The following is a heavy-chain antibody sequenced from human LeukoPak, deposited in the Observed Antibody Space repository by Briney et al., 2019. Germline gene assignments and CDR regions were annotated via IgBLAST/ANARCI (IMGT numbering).Heavy chain of an antibody. CDR1: GGSFSNHY. CDR2: IYHSGST. CDR3: ARVKGYYDSSGYLIEWFDP. Sequence: LETLSLTCAVYGGSFSNHYWSWIRQPPGKGLEWIGEIYHSGSTNYNPSLKSRVTISVDTSKNQFSLKLSSVTAADTAVYYCARVKGYYDSSGYLIEWFDPWGQGTLVTVSS. D-gene: IGHD3-22*01. V-gene: IGHV4-34*01. J-gene: IGHJ5*02.